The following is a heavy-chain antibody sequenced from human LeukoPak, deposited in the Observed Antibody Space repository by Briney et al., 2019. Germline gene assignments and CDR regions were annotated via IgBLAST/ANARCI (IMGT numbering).Heavy chain of an antibody. Sequence: HAGGSLRLSCAASGFTFSSYEMNWVRQAPGKGLEWVSYISSTGSTIYYADSVKGRFTISRDNAKNSLYLQMNSLRAEDTAVYYCAKDMYGGRRFDYWGQGTLVTVSS. J-gene: IGHJ4*02. CDR2: ISSTGSTI. CDR3: AKDMYGGRRFDY. V-gene: IGHV3-48*03. D-gene: IGHD4-23*01. CDR1: GFTFSSYE.